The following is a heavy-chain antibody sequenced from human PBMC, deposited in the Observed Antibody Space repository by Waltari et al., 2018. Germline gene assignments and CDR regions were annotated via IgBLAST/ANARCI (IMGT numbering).Heavy chain of an antibody. CDR1: GYTFTSYA. V-gene: IGHV7-4-1*02. CDR3: ARSLQNSGGKITPTYY. D-gene: IGHD1-26*01. Sequence: QVQLVQSGSELKKPGASVKVSCKAYGYTFTSYAMNWVRQAPGQGLEWIGWINTNTGNPTDAQGFTGRFVFALDTSVSTAYLHISSLKAEDTAVYYCARSLQNSGGKITPTYYWGQGTLVTVSS. J-gene: IGHJ4*02. CDR2: INTNTGNP.